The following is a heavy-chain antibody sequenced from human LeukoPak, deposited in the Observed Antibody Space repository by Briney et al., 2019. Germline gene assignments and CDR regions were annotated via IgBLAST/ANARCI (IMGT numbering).Heavy chain of an antibody. V-gene: IGHV1-18*01. Sequence: ASVKVSCKASGYTFTSYDITWVRQAPGQGLEWMGWISAYNGNTILAQKVQGRVIMTTDTSTSTAYMELRSLRSDDTAVYYCATGQGSGMNWYFDYWGQGTLVTVSS. CDR1: GYTFTSYD. D-gene: IGHD3-10*01. CDR3: ATGQGSGMNWYFDY. J-gene: IGHJ4*02. CDR2: ISAYNGNT.